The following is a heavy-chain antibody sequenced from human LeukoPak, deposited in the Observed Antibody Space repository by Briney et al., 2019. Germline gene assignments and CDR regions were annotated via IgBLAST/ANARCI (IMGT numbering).Heavy chain of an antibody. CDR3: VRSKRLFDY. D-gene: IGHD4-11*01. CDR2: IKSKTDGGTT. J-gene: IGHJ4*02. V-gene: IGHV3-15*01. CDR1: GFTFSNAW. Sequence: GGSLRLSCAASGFTFSNAWMNWVRQAPGKGLEWVGRIKSKTDGGTTDYAAPVKGRFTISRDDSKSIAYLQMNSLKTEDTAMYYCVRSKRLFDYWGQGTLVTVSS.